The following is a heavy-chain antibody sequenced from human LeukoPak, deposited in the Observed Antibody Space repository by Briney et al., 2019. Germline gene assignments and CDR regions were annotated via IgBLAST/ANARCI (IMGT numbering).Heavy chain of an antibody. CDR1: GYTFTGYY. J-gene: IGHJ4*02. CDR2: INPNSGGT. CDR3: ARFERLVGQQLVPAMNDY. Sequence: ASVKVSCKASGYTFTGYYMHWVRQAPGQGLEWMGWINPNSGGTNYAQKFQGRVTMTRDTSISTAYMELRSLRSDDTAVYYCARFERLVGQQLVPAMNDYWGQGTLVTVSS. V-gene: IGHV1-2*02. D-gene: IGHD6-13*01.